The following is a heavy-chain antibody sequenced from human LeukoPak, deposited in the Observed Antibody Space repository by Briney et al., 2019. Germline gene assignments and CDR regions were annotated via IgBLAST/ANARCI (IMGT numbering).Heavy chain of an antibody. V-gene: IGHV4-34*01. CDR3: ARGAVLLWLGELSFGPTSLGLDP. CDR2: INHSGST. Sequence: SETLSLTCAVYGGSFSGYYWGWIRQPPGKGLEWIGEINHSGSTNYNPSLKSRVTISVDTSKNQFSLKLSSVTAADTAVYYCARGAVLLWLGELSFGPTSLGLDPWAREPWSPSPQ. D-gene: IGHD3-10*01. J-gene: IGHJ5*02. CDR1: GGSFSGYY.